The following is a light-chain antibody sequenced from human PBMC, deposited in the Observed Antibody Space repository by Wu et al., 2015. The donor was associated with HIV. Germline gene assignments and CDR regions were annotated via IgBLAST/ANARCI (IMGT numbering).Light chain of an antibody. CDR2: GAS. CDR1: QSVSSN. CDR3: QQSDTSHSWT. Sequence: EIVMTQSPATLSVSPGERATLSCRASQSVSSNLAWYQQKPGQAPRLLIYGASTRATGIPARFSGSGSGTDFTLTISRLEPEDFAVYYCQQSDTSHSWTFGQGTKVEIK. V-gene: IGKV3-15*01. J-gene: IGKJ1*01.